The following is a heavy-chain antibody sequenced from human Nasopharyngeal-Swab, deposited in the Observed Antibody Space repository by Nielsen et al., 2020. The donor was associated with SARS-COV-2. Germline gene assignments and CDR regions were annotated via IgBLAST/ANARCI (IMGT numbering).Heavy chain of an antibody. V-gene: IGHV3-30-3*01. Sequence: GGSLRFSCAASGFTFSSYAMHWVRQAPGKGLEWVAVISYDGSNKYYADSVKGRFTISRDNSKNTLYLQMNSLRAEDTAVYYCARVLKHQSSPDYWGQGTLVTVSS. J-gene: IGHJ4*02. CDR3: ARVLKHQSSPDY. CDR1: GFTFSSYA. CDR2: ISYDGSNK. D-gene: IGHD3-16*01.